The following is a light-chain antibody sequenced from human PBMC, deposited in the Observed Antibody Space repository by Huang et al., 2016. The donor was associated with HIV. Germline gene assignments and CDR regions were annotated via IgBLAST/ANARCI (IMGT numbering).Light chain of an antibody. V-gene: IGKV2-30*01. CDR1: ESLVYSDGNTY. CDR3: MQGSHWPPT. J-gene: IGKJ3*01. Sequence: DVVMTQSPLSLPVTLGQPASISCRSSESLVYSDGNTYLNWFQQRPGQSPRRLIYKVSIRDSGVPDRCSGSGSGTNFTLKISRGEAEDVGIYYCMQGSHWPPTFGPGTKVDFK. CDR2: KVS.